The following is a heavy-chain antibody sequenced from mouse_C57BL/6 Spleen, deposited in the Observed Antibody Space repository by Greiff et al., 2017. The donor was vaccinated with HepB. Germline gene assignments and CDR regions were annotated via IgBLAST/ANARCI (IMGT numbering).Heavy chain of an antibody. Sequence: VQLQQPGAELVRPGSSVKLSCKASGYTFTSYWMDWVKQRPGQGLEWIGNIYPSDSETHYNQKFKDKATLTVDKSSSTAYMQLSSLTSEDSAVYYCARRGYGYSYSMDYWGQGTSVTVSS. CDR3: ARRGYGYSYSMDY. D-gene: IGHD2-2*01. CDR2: IYPSDSET. J-gene: IGHJ4*01. V-gene: IGHV1-61*01. CDR1: GYTFTSYW.